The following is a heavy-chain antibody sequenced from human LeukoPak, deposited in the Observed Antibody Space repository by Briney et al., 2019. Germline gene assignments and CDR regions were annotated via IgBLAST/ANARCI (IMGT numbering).Heavy chain of an antibody. CDR3: ATGIGYSSSWPFDY. CDR2: ISGSGGST. Sequence: TGGSLRLSCAASGFTFSSYAMSWVRQAPGKGLEWVSAISGSGGSTYYADSVKGRFTISSDNSKNTLYLQMNSLRAEDTAVYYCATGIGYSSSWPFDYWGQGTLVTVSS. CDR1: GFTFSSYA. V-gene: IGHV3-23*01. J-gene: IGHJ4*02. D-gene: IGHD6-13*01.